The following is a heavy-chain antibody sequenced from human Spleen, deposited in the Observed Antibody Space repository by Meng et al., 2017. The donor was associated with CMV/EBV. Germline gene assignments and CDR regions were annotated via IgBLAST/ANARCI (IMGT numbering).Heavy chain of an antibody. V-gene: IGHV3-11*04. J-gene: IGHJ6*02. CDR1: GFTFSDYY. CDR2: ISSGSTTI. D-gene: IGHD2-2*01. CDR3: AREGYCSSTSCYGEDV. Sequence: GESLKISCAASGFTFSDYYMSWIRQAPGKGLEWVSYISSGSTTIYYADSVKGRFTTSRDNAKNSLYLQMNSLRAEDTAVYYCAREGYCSSTSCYGEDVWGQGTTVTVSS.